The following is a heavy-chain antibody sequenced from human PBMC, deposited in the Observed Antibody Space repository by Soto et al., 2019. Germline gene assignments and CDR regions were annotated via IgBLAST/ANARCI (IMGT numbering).Heavy chain of an antibody. J-gene: IGHJ3*02. CDR3: AGPLGAAGYAFDI. D-gene: IGHD6-13*01. V-gene: IGHV4-31*03. Sequence: QVQLQESGPGLVKPSQTLSLTCTVSGGSISSGGYYWSWIRQHPGKGLEWIGYIYYSGSTYYNPALKSRVTISVDTSKNPCSLKLSSVAAADTAVYYCAGPLGAAGYAFDIWGQGTMVTVSS. CDR1: GGSISSGGYY. CDR2: IYYSGST.